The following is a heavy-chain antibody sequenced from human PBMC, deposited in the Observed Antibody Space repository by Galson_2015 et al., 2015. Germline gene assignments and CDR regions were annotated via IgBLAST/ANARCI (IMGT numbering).Heavy chain of an antibody. CDR2: VIPLYAPP. V-gene: IGHV1-69*01. J-gene: IGHJ5*02. D-gene: IGHD2-15*01. CDR3: AGSLGRRVGNCYPYCWFDH. Sequence: QSGAEVTKPGESLRISCTASGGTFSNYGFSWVRQAPGQGLQWMGGVIPLYAPPTYARKFRDRVTITADESTGTVYVELRRLRSDDTAVYYCAGSLGRRVGNCYPYCWFDHWGQGTLVTVSS. CDR1: GGTFSNYG.